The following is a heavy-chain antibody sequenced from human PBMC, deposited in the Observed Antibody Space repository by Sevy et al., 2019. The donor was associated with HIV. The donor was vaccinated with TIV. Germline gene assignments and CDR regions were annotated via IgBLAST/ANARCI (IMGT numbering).Heavy chain of an antibody. D-gene: IGHD1-26*01. CDR1: GGSISSYY. Sequence: SETLSLTCTVFGGSISSYYWNWIRQPPGKGLEWIGYIYYSGSTNYNPSLKSRVTISVDMSKNQFSPKLSSVTAADTAVYYCARESPLGVEWELSRPQNWFDPWGQGTLVTVSS. CDR3: ARESPLGVEWELSRPQNWFDP. V-gene: IGHV4-59*01. J-gene: IGHJ5*02. CDR2: IYYSGST.